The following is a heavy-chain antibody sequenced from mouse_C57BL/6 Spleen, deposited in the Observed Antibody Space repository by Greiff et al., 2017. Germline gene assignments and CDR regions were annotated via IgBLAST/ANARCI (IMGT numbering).Heavy chain of an antibody. CDR2: IDPSASYT. D-gene: IGHD4-1*01. CDR3: ARGGGTGYFDY. Sequence: QVQLQQPGAELVKPGASVKLSCKASGYTFTSYWMQWVKQRPGQGLEWIGEIDPSASYTNYNQKFKGKATLTVDKSSSTAYMQLSSLTSEDSAVYYCARGGGTGYFDYWGQGTTLTVSS. CDR1: GYTFTSYW. V-gene: IGHV1-50*01. J-gene: IGHJ2*01.